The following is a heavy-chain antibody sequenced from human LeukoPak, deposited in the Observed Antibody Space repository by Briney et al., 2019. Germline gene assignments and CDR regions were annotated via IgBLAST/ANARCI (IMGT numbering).Heavy chain of an antibody. D-gene: IGHD3-10*01. Sequence: SVTVSCKASGGTFSSYAISWVRQAPGQRLEWMGGIIPIFGTANYAQKFQGRVTITVDESTSTAYMELSSLRSEDTAVYYCAREGTEVLDYWGQGTLVTVSS. CDR2: IIPIFGTA. CDR1: GGTFSSYA. J-gene: IGHJ4*02. V-gene: IGHV1-69*13. CDR3: AREGTEVLDY.